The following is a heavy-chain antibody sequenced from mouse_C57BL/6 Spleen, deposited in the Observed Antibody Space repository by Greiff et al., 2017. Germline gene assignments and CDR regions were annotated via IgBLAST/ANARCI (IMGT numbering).Heavy chain of an antibody. V-gene: IGHV14-4*01. CDR3: TILLYGNYGHYYAMDY. Sequence: EVQLQQSGAELVRPGASVKLSCTASGFNIKDDYMHWVKQRPEQGLEWIGWIDPENGDTEYASKFQGKATITADPSSNTAYLQLSSLTSEDTAVYYCTILLYGNYGHYYAMDYWGQGTSVTVSS. D-gene: IGHD2-1*01. J-gene: IGHJ4*01. CDR1: GFNIKDDY. CDR2: IDPENGDT.